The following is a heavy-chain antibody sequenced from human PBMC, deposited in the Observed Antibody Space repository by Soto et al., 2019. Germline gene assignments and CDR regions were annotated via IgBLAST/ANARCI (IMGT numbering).Heavy chain of an antibody. V-gene: IGHV4-34*01. J-gene: IGHJ5*02. CDR1: GGSFSGYD. CDR2: INHSGST. D-gene: IGHD2-15*01. CDR3: AREGVESWWNHCYWFDP. Sequence: SDTLSLTCAVYGGSFSGYDWSWIRQPLGKGLEWIGEINHSGSTNYNPSLKSRVTISVDTSKNQFSLKLSSVTAADTAVYYCAREGVESWWNHCYWFDPWGQGTLVTVSA.